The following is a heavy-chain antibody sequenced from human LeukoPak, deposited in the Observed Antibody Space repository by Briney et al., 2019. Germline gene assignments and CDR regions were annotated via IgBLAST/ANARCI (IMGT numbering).Heavy chain of an antibody. D-gene: IGHD1-26*01. CDR3: AKDRRIPSGSNFDY. CDR2: ITTSGGST. V-gene: IGHV3-23*01. Sequence: GGSLRLSCAASGFTFSSYAMSWVRQAPGKGLEWVSAITTSGGSTYYADSVKGRFTISRDNSKNTLYLQMKSLRGEDTAVYYCAKDRRIPSGSNFDYWGQGTLVTASS. J-gene: IGHJ4*02. CDR1: GFTFSSYA.